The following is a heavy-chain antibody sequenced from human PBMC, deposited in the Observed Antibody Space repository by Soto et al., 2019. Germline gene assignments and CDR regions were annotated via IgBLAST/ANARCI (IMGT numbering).Heavy chain of an antibody. CDR1: GGTFSSYT. D-gene: IGHD2-2*01. J-gene: IGHJ5*02. Sequence: QVQLVHSGAEVKKPGSSVKVSCKASGGTFSSYTISWVRQAPGQGLEWMGRIIPILGIANYAQKFQGRVTITADKSTSTAYMELSSLSSEDTAVYYCARDWEHCSSTNCDGDNWFDPWGQGTLVTVSS. CDR2: IIPILGIA. CDR3: ARDWEHCSSTNCDGDNWFDP. V-gene: IGHV1-69*04.